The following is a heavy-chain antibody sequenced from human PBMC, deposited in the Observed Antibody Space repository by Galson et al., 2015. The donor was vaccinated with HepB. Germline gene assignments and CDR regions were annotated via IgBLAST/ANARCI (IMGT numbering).Heavy chain of an antibody. CDR1: GVSISSSYW. Sequence: SETLSLTCAVSGVSISSSYWGAWVRQTPGKGLEWIGEIYHTGSTNYNPSLKSPVTMSVDKSKNHFSLKFISVTAADTAVYFCARGLHRGSGYMFDYWGQGTRVTVSS. V-gene: IGHV4-4*02. CDR3: ARGLHRGSGYMFDY. CDR2: IYHTGST. J-gene: IGHJ4*02. D-gene: IGHD5-12*01.